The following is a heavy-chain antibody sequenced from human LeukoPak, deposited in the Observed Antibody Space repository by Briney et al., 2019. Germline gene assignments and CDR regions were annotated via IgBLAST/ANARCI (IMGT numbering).Heavy chain of an antibody. V-gene: IGHV3-74*01. CDR1: GFTFSSTW. J-gene: IGHJ4*02. Sequence: QAGGSLRLSCAASGFTFSSTWMHWVRQAPGKGLVWVSRLSSDGRDPSYADSVKGRFTISRDNAKNTLYMQMNSLRAEDTAVYYCARGVYEEDVNYWGQGTLVTVSS. CDR2: LSSDGRDP. D-gene: IGHD6-13*01. CDR3: ARGVYEEDVNY.